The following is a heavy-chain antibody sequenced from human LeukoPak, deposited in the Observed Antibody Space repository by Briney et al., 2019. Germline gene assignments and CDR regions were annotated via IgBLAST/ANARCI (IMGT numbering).Heavy chain of an antibody. Sequence: KSGGSLRLSCAASGFTSSSYSMNWVRQAPGKGLEWVSSISSSSSYIYYADSVKGRFTISRDNAKNSLYLQMNSLRAEDTAVYYCARGPWISIFGVVLAFDIWGQGTMVTVSS. J-gene: IGHJ3*02. CDR1: GFTSSSYS. D-gene: IGHD3-3*01. CDR2: ISSSSSYI. V-gene: IGHV3-21*01. CDR3: ARGPWISIFGVVLAFDI.